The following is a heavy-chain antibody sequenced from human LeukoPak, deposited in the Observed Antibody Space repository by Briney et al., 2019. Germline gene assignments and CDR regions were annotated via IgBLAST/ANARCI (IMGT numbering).Heavy chain of an antibody. Sequence: SETLSLTCAVSGGSFSGYYWSWIRQPPGKGLEWIGEINHSGSTNYYPSLKSRVTISVDTSKNQFSLKLSSVTAAATAVYYCARCNTYYDFWSGYRIFDYWGQGTLVTVSS. CDR3: ARCNTYYDFWSGYRIFDY. J-gene: IGHJ4*02. D-gene: IGHD3-3*01. CDR1: GGSFSGYY. V-gene: IGHV4-34*01. CDR2: INHSGST.